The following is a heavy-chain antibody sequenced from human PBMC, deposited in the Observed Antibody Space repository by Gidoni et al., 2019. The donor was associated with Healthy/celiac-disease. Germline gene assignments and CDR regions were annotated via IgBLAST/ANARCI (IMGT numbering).Heavy chain of an antibody. J-gene: IGHJ4*02. CDR2: INHSGST. Sequence: QVQLQQWGAGLLKPSETLSLTCAVYGGSFSGYYWSCIRQPPGKGLEWIGEINHSGSTNYNPSLKSRVTISVDTSKNQFSLKLSSVTAADTAVYYCARGIPNYIVVVPAAPRTHYFDYWGQGTLVTVSS. V-gene: IGHV4-34*01. CDR3: ARGIPNYIVVVPAAPRTHYFDY. CDR1: GGSFSGYY. D-gene: IGHD2-2*01.